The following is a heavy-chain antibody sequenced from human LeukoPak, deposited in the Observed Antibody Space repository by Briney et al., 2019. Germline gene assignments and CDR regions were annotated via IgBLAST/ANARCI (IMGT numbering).Heavy chain of an antibody. J-gene: IGHJ3*02. D-gene: IGHD3-22*01. CDR2: ISSSGSTI. V-gene: IGHV3-11*04. CDR1: GFTFSDYY. CDR3: ARESITLPDYYDSSGYYSRGAFDI. Sequence: GGSLRLSCAASGFTFSDYYMSWIRQAPGKGLEWVSYISSSGSTIYYADSVKGRFTISRDNAKNSLYLQMNSLRAEDTAVYYCARESITLPDYYDSSGYYSRGAFDIWGQGTMVTVSS.